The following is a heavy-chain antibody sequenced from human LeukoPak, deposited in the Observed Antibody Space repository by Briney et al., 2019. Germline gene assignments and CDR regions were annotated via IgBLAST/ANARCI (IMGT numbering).Heavy chain of an antibody. J-gene: IGHJ6*02. CDR3: ARLTFSHYYGMDV. Sequence: GESLKISCKGSGYSFTSYWIGWVRQMPGKGLEWMWIIYPGDSDTRYSPSFQGQVTISADKSISTAYLQWSSLKASHTAMYYCARLTFSHYYGMDVWGQGTTVTVSS. CDR1: GYSFTSYW. CDR2: IYPGDSDT. V-gene: IGHV5-51*01.